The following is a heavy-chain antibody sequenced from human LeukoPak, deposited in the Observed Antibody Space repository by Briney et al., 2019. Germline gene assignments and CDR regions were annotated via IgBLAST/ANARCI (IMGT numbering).Heavy chain of an antibody. V-gene: IGHV3-23*01. D-gene: IGHD5-18*01. J-gene: IGHJ4*02. CDR1: GFTFSNYA. CDR3: ARDYHDDTASLFDY. Sequence: GGSLRLSCAASGFTFSNYAMTWVRQAPGKGLDWVSGISGSGGRTYYADSVKGRFTISRDNAKNSLYLQMNSLRAEDTAVYYCARDYHDDTASLFDYWGQGTLVTVSS. CDR2: ISGSGGRT.